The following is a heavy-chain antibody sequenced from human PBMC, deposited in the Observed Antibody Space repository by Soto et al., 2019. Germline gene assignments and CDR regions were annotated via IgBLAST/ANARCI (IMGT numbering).Heavy chain of an antibody. CDR1: GFTFSSYA. CDR2: ISGSGGST. J-gene: IGHJ4*02. D-gene: IGHD3-22*01. CDR3: AKNTFLYYYDSSGYYPIDY. Sequence: VQLLESGGGLVQPGGSLRLSCAASGFTFSSYAMSWVRQAPGKGLEWVSAISGSGGSTYYADSVKGRFTISRDNSKNTLYLQMNSLRAEDTAVYYCAKNTFLYYYDSSGYYPIDYWGQGTLVTVSS. V-gene: IGHV3-23*01.